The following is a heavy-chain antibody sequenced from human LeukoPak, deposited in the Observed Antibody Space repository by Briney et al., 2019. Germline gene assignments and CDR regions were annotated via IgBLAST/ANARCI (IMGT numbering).Heavy chain of an antibody. V-gene: IGHV3-74*01. J-gene: IGHJ4*01. Sequence: PGGPLRLSCAASGFTFSNHWMHWVRQVPGKGPVWVSRSDGGGSSTSYADSVKGRFSISRDNAKSTLYLQMNSLRAEDTAVYYCARGPGSSGGAYVGDYWGHGTLVTVSS. CDR2: SDGGGSST. CDR3: ARGPGSSGGAYVGDY. D-gene: IGHD3-22*01. CDR1: GFTFSNHW.